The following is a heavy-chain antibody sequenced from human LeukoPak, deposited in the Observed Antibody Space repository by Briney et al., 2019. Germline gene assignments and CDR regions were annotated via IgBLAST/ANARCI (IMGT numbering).Heavy chain of an antibody. CDR2: IYTSGST. J-gene: IGHJ4*02. CDR3: VRDRGEFSYSPDY. D-gene: IGHD1-26*01. CDR1: GGSISSGSYY. V-gene: IGHV4-61*02. Sequence: PSETLSLTCTVSGGSISSGSYYWSWIRQPAGKGLEWIGRIYTSGSTNYNPSLKSRVTISLDTSENHFSLRLSSVTAADTAVYYCVRDRGEFSYSPDYWGQGTLVTVSS.